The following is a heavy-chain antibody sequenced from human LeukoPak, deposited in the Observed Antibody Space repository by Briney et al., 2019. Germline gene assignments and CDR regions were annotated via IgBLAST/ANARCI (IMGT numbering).Heavy chain of an antibody. J-gene: IGHJ4*02. V-gene: IGHV3-23*01. CDR3: AKESPAFDY. CDR2: ISGSGHSI. Sequence: GGSLRLSCAASGFIFTSYAMSWVRQAPGKGLEWVSTISGSGHSIYYADSVKGRFTISRDNSKNTLYLRMNSLRAEDTAVYYCAKESPAFDYWGQGTLVTVSS. CDR1: GFIFTSYA.